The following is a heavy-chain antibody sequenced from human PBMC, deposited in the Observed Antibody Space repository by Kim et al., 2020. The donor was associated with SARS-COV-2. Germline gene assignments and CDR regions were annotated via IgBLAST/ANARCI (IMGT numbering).Heavy chain of an antibody. V-gene: IGHV4-34*01. Sequence: SETLSLTCAVYGGSFSGYYWSWIRQPPGKGLEWIGEINHSGSTNYNPSLKSRVTISVDTSKNQFSLKLSSVTAADTAVYYCARGIRLVRGVIFDYWGQGT. J-gene: IGHJ4*02. CDR2: INHSGST. CDR3: ARGIRLVRGVIFDY. CDR1: GGSFSGYY. D-gene: IGHD3-10*01.